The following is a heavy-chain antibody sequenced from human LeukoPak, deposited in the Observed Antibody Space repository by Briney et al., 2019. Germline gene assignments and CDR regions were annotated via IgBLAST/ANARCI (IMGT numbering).Heavy chain of an antibody. J-gene: IGHJ6*03. D-gene: IGHD3-10*01. Sequence: ASVKVSCKASGYTFTSYYMHWVRQAPGQGLEWMGIINPSGGSTSYAQKFQGRVTMTSDMSTSTVYMELSSLRSEDTAVYYCASSGGVITGYYYYMDVWGKGTTVTVSS. CDR2: INPSGGST. V-gene: IGHV1-46*01. CDR1: GYTFTSYY. CDR3: ASSGGVITGYYYYMDV.